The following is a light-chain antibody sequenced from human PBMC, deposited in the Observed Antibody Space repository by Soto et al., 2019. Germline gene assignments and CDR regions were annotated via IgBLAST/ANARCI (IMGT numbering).Light chain of an antibody. CDR1: QSVSTN. Sequence: EIELTQSPATLSLSPGERATLSCRASQSVSTNLAWYQQKPGQAPRLLIYDASNRATGISARFSGSGSGTDFTLTISSLEPEDFAVYYCQQRSDWPQLTFGGGTNVEIK. J-gene: IGKJ4*01. V-gene: IGKV3-11*01. CDR2: DAS. CDR3: QQRSDWPQLT.